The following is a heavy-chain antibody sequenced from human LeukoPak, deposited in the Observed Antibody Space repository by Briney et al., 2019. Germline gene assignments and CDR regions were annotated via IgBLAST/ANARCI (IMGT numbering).Heavy chain of an antibody. D-gene: IGHD2-15*01. CDR1: GGSISSYY. CDR2: IYYSGST. V-gene: IGHV4-59*01. CDR3: ARGTKDLVGITRYYYMDV. J-gene: IGHJ6*03. Sequence: SETLSLTCTVSGGSISSYYWSWIRQPPGKGLEWIGYIYYSGSTNYNPSLKSRVTISVDTSRTQFSLKLSSVTAADTAVYYCARGTKDLVGITRYYYMDVWGKGTTVTVSS.